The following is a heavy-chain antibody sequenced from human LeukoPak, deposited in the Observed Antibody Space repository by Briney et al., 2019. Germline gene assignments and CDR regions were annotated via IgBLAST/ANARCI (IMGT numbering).Heavy chain of an antibody. J-gene: IGHJ4*02. Sequence: SETLSLTCTAACGSISSYYWSWIRQPPGKGLEWIGYIYYSGSTNYNPSLKSRVTISVDTSKNQFSLKLSSVTAADTAVYYCARGDSSSKFDYWGQGTLVTVSS. CDR3: ARGDSSSKFDY. V-gene: IGHV4-59*12. CDR1: CGSISSYY. CDR2: IYYSGST. D-gene: IGHD6-13*01.